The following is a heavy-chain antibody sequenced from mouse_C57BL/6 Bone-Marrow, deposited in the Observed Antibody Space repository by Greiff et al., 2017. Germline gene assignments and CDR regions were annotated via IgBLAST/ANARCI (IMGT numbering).Heavy chain of an antibody. Sequence: DVMLVESGGGLVQPGGSMKLSCVASGFTFSNYWMNWVRQSPEKGLEWVAQIRLKSDNYATHYAESVKGRFTISRDDSKSSVYLQMNNLRAEDTGIYYCTAYYYGSRRSYYYAMDYWGQGTSVTVSS. V-gene: IGHV6-3*01. CDR2: IRLKSDNYAT. CDR1: GFTFSNYW. CDR3: TAYYYGSRRSYYYAMDY. J-gene: IGHJ4*01. D-gene: IGHD1-1*01.